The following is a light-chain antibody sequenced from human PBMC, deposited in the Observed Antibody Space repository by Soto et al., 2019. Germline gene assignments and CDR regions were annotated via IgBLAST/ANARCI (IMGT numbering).Light chain of an antibody. Sequence: DVVMTQTPLSLSVAPGQPASISCKSSQSLLHITGETFLFWYLQKPGQSPQLLIYEVSTRVSGVPDRFSGSGSGTDFTLEISRVENDDVAIYYCMQTTQLHPTLRQGTRLEIK. J-gene: IGKJ5*01. CDR2: EVS. V-gene: IGKV2D-29*02. CDR3: MQTTQLHPT. CDR1: QSLLHITGETF.